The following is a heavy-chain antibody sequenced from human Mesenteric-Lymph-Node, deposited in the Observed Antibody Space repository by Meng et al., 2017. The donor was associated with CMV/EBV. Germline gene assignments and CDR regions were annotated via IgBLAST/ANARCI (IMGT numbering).Heavy chain of an antibody. CDR1: GFTFSSYG. J-gene: IGHJ6*02. CDR3: ARDGYCSSTSCYRDYYYYGMDV. V-gene: IGHV3-7*01. CDR2: IKQDGSEK. D-gene: IGHD2-2*03. Sequence: GGSLRLSCAASGFTFSSYGMHWVRQAPGKGLEWVANIKQDGSEKYYVDSVKGRFTISRDNAKNSLYLQMNSLRAEDTAVYYCARDGYCSSTSCYRDYYYYGMDVWGQGTTVTVSS.